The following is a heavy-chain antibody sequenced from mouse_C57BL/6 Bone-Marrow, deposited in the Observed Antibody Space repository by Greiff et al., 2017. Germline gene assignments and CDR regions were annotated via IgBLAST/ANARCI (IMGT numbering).Heavy chain of an antibody. J-gene: IGHJ2*01. CDR2: IYPTSGRT. D-gene: IGHD4-1*01. V-gene: IGHV1-55*01. Sequence: VKLQESGAELVKPGASVKMSCKASGYTFTSYWITWVKQRPGQGLEWIGDIYPTSGRTNYNEKFKSKAILTVDTSSNTAYMQLSSLTSEDSAVFDGARSGPLGRSFDYWGQGTTLTVSA. CDR1: GYTFTSYW. CDR3: ARSGPLGRSFDY.